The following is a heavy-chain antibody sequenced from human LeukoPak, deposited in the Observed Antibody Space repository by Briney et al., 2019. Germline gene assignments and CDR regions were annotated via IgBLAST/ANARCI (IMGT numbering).Heavy chain of an antibody. CDR1: GFTFSSYA. CDR3: AKAIKTNDKSHFDY. D-gene: IGHD3-22*01. CDR2: ITGSGGST. Sequence: QAGGSLRLSCAASGFTFSSYAMNWVRQAPGKGLEWVSTITGSGGSTYYADSVKGRFSISRDNSKNTLYLQMNSLRAEDTAVYYCAKAIKTNDKSHFDYWGQGALVTVSS. V-gene: IGHV3-23*01. J-gene: IGHJ4*02.